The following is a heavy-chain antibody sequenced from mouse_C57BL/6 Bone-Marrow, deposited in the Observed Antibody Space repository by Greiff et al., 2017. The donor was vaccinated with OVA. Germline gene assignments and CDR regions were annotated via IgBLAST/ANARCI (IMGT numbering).Heavy chain of an antibody. J-gene: IGHJ3*01. CDR2: IDPSDSYT. Sequence: VQLKESGAELVKPGASVKLSCKASGYTFTSYWMQWVKQRPGQGLEWIGEIDPSDSYTNYNQKLKGKATLTVDTSSSTAYMQLSSLTSEDSAVYYCASAVFAYWGQGTLVTVSA. CDR3: ASAVFAY. CDR1: GYTFTSYW. V-gene: IGHV1-50*01.